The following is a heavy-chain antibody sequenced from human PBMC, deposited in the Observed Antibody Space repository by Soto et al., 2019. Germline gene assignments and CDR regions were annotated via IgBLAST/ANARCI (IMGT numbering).Heavy chain of an antibody. V-gene: IGHV4-31*03. J-gene: IGHJ4*02. CDR3: ARGACSGGSCYSGGEGPGGC. Sequence: QVQLQESGPGLVKPSQTLSLTCTVSGGSISSGGYYWSWIRQHPGKGLEWIGYIYYSGSTYYNPSLKSRVTISVDTSKNQFSLKLSSVTAADTAVYYCARGACSGGSCYSGGEGPGGCWGQGTLVTVSS. CDR1: GGSISSGGYY. D-gene: IGHD2-15*01. CDR2: IYYSGST.